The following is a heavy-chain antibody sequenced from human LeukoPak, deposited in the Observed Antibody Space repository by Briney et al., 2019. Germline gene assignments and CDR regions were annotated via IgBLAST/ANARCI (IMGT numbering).Heavy chain of an antibody. CDR3: TTGGYGGQFDY. D-gene: IGHD5-12*01. CDR1: GFAFSNAW. J-gene: IGHJ4*02. V-gene: IGHV3-15*01. Sequence: PGGSLRLSRPASGFAFSNAWMSSVRQAPGKGLEWVGRIKSKTDGGTTDYAAPVKGRFTISRDDSKNTLYLQMNSLKTEDTAVYYCTTGGYGGQFDYWGQGTLVIVSS. CDR2: IKSKTDGGTT.